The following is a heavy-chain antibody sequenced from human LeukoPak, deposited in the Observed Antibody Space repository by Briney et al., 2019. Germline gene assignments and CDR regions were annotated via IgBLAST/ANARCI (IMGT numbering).Heavy chain of an antibody. D-gene: IGHD2-8*01. CDR1: GDSISSFY. Sequence: PSETLALTCSASGDSISSFYWNWIRQPPGKRLEWIGNFHYTGSSSYNPSLKSRVTLSIDTFRRQFFLKLSSVTAADTAVYYCVLAPNSNWFDFWGQGTLVTVSS. CDR3: VLAPNSNWFDF. V-gene: IGHV4-59*08. J-gene: IGHJ4*02. CDR2: FHYTGSS.